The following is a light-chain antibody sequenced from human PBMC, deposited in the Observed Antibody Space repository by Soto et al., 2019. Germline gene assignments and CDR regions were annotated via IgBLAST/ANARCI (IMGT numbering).Light chain of an antibody. Sequence: DIQMTQSPSTLSASVGDRVTITCRASQSISFWLAWYQQKPGSAPNLLIYDASTLGGGVPSRFSGSGSGTEFTLTISNLQPDEFASDYCQHYNSCPLTFGGGTRVEIK. CDR3: QHYNSCPLT. CDR2: DAS. J-gene: IGKJ4*01. CDR1: QSISFW. V-gene: IGKV1-5*01.